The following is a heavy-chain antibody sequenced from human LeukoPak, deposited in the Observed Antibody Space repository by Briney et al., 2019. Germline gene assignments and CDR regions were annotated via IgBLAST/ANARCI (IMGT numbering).Heavy chain of an antibody. CDR3: AKYGSGTYYNGLH. D-gene: IGHD3-10*01. CDR2: ISVSGENT. CDR1: GFTFSSYA. Sequence: GGSLRLSCAASGFTFSSYAMTWVRQAPGKGLHWVSTISVSGENTYYADSVKGRFTISRDISKSTLYLQMNSLRDEDTALYYCAKYGSGTYYNGLHWGQGTLVTVSS. J-gene: IGHJ4*02. V-gene: IGHV3-23*01.